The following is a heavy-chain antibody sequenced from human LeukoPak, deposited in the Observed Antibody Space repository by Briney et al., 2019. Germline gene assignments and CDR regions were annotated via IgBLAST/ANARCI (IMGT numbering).Heavy chain of an antibody. CDR2: IYYSGST. CDR1: GGSISSGGYS. CDR3: ARAGFDFWSGYSRYFDY. D-gene: IGHD3-3*01. Sequence: SETLSLTCAVSGGSISSGGYSWSWIRQPPGKGLEWIGYIYYSGSTYYNPSLKSRVTISVDTSKNQFSLKLSSVTAADTAVYYCARAGFDFWSGYSRYFDYWGQGTLVTVSS. J-gene: IGHJ4*02. V-gene: IGHV4-31*11.